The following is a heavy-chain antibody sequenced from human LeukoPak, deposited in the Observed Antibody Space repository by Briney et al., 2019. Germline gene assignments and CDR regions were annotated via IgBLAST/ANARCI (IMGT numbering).Heavy chain of an antibody. D-gene: IGHD3-9*01. Sequence: PSETLSLTRAVYGGSITGYYWSWIRQTPGRGLEWVGEIHYTGATSYNPSLKSRATISTDTSKNQFSLRLGSVTAADTAVYYCARGNILTGYCFDFWGQGALVTVSS. J-gene: IGHJ4*02. CDR2: IHYTGAT. CDR3: ARGNILTGYCFDF. CDR1: GGSITGYY. V-gene: IGHV4-34*01.